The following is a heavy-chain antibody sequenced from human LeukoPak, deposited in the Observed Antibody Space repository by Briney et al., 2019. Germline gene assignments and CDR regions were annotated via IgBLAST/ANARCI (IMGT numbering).Heavy chain of an antibody. V-gene: IGHV4-59*08. CDR3: ARYSSSSLGAGGFDY. Sequence: SETLSLTCTVSGGSISRYYWNWIRQPPGKGLEWIGYIYYSGSTNYIPSLNSRVTISVDTSKNQFSLKLSSVTAADTAVYYCARYSSSSLGAGGFDYWGQGILVTVSS. J-gene: IGHJ4*02. CDR1: GGSISRYY. CDR2: IYYSGST. D-gene: IGHD6-6*01.